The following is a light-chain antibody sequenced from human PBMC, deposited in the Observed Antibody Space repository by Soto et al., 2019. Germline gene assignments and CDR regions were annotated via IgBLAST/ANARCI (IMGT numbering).Light chain of an antibody. J-gene: IGKJ1*01. V-gene: IGKV3-11*01. CDR1: QSVSSY. Sequence: EIVLTQSPATLSLSPGERATLSCRASQSVSSYLAWYQQKAGQAPRLLIYDASNRATGIPTRFSGSGSGTDFTLTISSLKPEDFAVYYCQQRSNWPPAWTFGQGTKVEIK. CDR3: QQRSNWPPAWT. CDR2: DAS.